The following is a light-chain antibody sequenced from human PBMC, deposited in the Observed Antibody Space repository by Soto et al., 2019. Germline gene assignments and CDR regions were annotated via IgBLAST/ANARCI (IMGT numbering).Light chain of an antibody. CDR2: GNS. CDR1: SSNIGGGYD. J-gene: IGLJ1*01. CDR3: QSYDGSLSGLV. V-gene: IGLV1-40*01. Sequence: QSVLTQPRSVSGSPGQRVTISCTGTSSNIGGGYDVHWYQQLPGTAPKLLIYGNSNRPSGVPDRFSGSKSGTSASLPITGVQDEDEADYYCQSYDGSLSGLVFGTGTKLTVL.